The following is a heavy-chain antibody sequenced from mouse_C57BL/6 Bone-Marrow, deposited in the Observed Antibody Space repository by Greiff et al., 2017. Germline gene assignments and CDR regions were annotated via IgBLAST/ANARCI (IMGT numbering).Heavy chain of an antibody. CDR2: IWSDGST. CDR3: ARHGASNCYWYFDV. CDR1: GFSLTSYG. D-gene: IGHD2-5*01. V-gene: IGHV2-6-1*01. Sequence: VQLQQSGPGLVAPSQSLSITCTVSGFSLTSYGVHWVRQPPGKGLEWLVVIWSDGSTTYNSALKSRLSISKDNSKSQVFLKMNSLQTDDTAMYYCARHGASNCYWYFDVWGTGTTVTVSS. J-gene: IGHJ1*03.